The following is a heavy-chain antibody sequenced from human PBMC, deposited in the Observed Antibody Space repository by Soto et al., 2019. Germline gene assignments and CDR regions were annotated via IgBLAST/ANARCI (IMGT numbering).Heavy chain of an antibody. CDR2: ISYDGSNK. V-gene: IGHV3-30-3*01. J-gene: IGHJ1*01. CDR3: AYYDSSGYSRDFQH. D-gene: IGHD3-22*01. Sequence: GGSLRLSCAASGFTFSSYAMHWVRQAPGKGLEWVAVISYDGSNKYYADSVKGRFTISRDNSKNTLYLQMNSLRAEDTAVYYCAYYDSSGYSRDFQHWGQGTLVTVSS. CDR1: GFTFSSYA.